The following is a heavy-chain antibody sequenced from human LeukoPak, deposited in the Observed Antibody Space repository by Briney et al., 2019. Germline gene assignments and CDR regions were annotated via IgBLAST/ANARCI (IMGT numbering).Heavy chain of an antibody. CDR1: GFTFSNYA. J-gene: IGHJ3*02. Sequence: GGSLRLSCTASGFTFSNYAMIWVRQAPGKGLEWVSLNTGSGFSSYYADSVKGRFTTSRDNSKNTLYLQMNSLRAEDTAVYYCARRSFDILTGLRSYAFDIWGQGTMVTVSS. D-gene: IGHD3-9*01. CDR3: ARRSFDILTGLRSYAFDI. V-gene: IGHV3-23*01. CDR2: NTGSGFSS.